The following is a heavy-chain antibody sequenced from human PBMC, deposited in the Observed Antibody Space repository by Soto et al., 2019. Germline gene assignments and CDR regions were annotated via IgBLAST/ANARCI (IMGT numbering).Heavy chain of an antibody. J-gene: IGHJ4*02. V-gene: IGHV1-69*13. D-gene: IGHD3-10*01. CDR1: GGTVSSYA. CDR2: FIPIFVSA. CDR3: ARDVSSDTTGFRGYDL. Sequence: SVKVSCKASGGTVSSYAITWVRQAPGKGLEWMGVFIPIFVSAHYAPKFQGRITITADESTSTAYMELSGLTSEDTAIYYCARDVSSDTTGFRGYDLWGQGTQVT.